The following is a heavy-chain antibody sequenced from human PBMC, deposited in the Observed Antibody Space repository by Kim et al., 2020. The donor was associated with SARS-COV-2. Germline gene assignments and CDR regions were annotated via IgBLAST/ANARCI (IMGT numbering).Heavy chain of an antibody. V-gene: IGHV3-30*01. CDR2: K. J-gene: IGHJ4*02. CDR3: ARDRQLWLRLDY. Sequence: KDYADSVKVRFTNSRYNSQNSLYLQMNSLSAEDTAGYYCARDRQLWLRLDYGGQGTLVTVSS. D-gene: IGHD5-18*01.